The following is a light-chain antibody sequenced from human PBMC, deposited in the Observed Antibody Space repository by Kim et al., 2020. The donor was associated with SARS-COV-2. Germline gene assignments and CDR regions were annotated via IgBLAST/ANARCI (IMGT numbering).Light chain of an antibody. CDR3: QQYNNWPPWT. CDR2: GGS. CDR1: QSVSSN. V-gene: IGKV3D-15*01. Sequence: APGERATHSRRASQSVSSNLARYQQKPGQSPRLLIYGGSTRATGIPARFSGSGSGTEFTLTLSSLQSEEFAVYYCQQYNNWPPWTFGQGTKVDIK. J-gene: IGKJ1*01.